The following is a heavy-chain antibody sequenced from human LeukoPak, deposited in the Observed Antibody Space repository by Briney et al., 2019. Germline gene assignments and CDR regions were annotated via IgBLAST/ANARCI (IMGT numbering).Heavy chain of an antibody. V-gene: IGHV3-33*01. Sequence: PGRSLRLSCAASGFTFSSYGMHWVRQAPGKGLEWAAVIWYDGSNKYYADSVKGRFTISRDNSKNTLYLKMNSLRAEDTAVYYCARNYGSGSYYPDYWGQGTLVTVSS. D-gene: IGHD3-10*01. J-gene: IGHJ4*02. CDR1: GFTFSSYG. CDR2: IWYDGSNK. CDR3: ARNYGSGSYYPDY.